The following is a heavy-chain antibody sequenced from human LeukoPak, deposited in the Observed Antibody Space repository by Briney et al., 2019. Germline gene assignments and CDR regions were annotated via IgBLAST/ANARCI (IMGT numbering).Heavy chain of an antibody. CDR3: ARDPEWYYYGSGSPRGYFDY. J-gene: IGHJ4*02. Sequence: GGSLRLSCAASGFTFSSYWMSWVRQAPGKGLEWVANIKQDGSEKYYVDSVKGRFTISRDNAKNSLYLQMNSLRAEDTAVYYCARDPEWYYYGSGSPRGYFDYWGQGTLVTVSS. CDR2: IKQDGSEK. V-gene: IGHV3-7*01. CDR1: GFTFSSYW. D-gene: IGHD3-10*01.